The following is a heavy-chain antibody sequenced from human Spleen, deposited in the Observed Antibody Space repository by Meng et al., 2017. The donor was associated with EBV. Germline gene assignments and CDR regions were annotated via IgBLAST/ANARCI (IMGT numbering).Heavy chain of an antibody. J-gene: IGHJ5*02. D-gene: IGHD6-13*01. Sequence: EVQLLEFGGGLAQPGGSLRRSCVASGFSFHTYTMSWVRQAPGKGLEWVSTISDTGASTYYADSLKGHFTISRDNSRNTLYLQMSSLRAEDTAKYYCAKVISSWYLGWFDTWGQGTLVTVSS. V-gene: IGHV3-23*01. CDR3: AKVISSWYLGWFDT. CDR2: ISDTGAST. CDR1: GFSFHTYT.